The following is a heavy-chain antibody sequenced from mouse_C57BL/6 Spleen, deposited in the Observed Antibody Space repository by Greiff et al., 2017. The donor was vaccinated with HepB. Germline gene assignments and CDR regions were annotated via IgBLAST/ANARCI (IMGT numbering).Heavy chain of an antibody. CDR3: AGGAIYYYGSSVYAMDY. CDR2: IHPNSGST. CDR1: GYTFTSYW. Sequence: VQLQQPGAELVKPGASVKLSCKASGYTFTSYWMHWVKQRPGQGLEWIGMIHPNSGSTNYNEKFKSKATLTVDKSSSTAYMQLSSLTSEDSAVYYCAGGAIYYYGSSVYAMDYWGKGTTVTVSS. V-gene: IGHV1-64*01. D-gene: IGHD1-1*01. J-gene: IGHJ4*01.